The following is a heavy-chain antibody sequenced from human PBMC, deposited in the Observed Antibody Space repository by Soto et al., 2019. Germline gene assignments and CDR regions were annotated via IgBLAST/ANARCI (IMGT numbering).Heavy chain of an antibody. D-gene: IGHD2-21*02. CDR3: SKDPQHIVVVTAIGIDY. Sequence: PGGSLRLSCAASGFTFSSYAMGWVRQAPGKGLEWVSAISGSGGSTYYADSVKGRFTISRDNSKNTLYLQMNSLRAEDTAVYYCSKDPQHIVVVTAIGIDYWGQGTLVTVSS. CDR1: GFTFSSYA. J-gene: IGHJ4*02. V-gene: IGHV3-23*01. CDR2: ISGSGGST.